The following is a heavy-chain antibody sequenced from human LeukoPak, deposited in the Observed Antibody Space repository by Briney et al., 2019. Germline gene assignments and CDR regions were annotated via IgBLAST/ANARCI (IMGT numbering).Heavy chain of an antibody. V-gene: IGHV4-4*02. D-gene: IGHD6-13*01. CDR2: IYHSGST. Sequence: PSGTLSLTCAVSGGSISSSNWWSWVRQPPGKGLEWIGEIYHSGSTNYNPSLKSRVTISVDKSKNQFSLKLSSVTAADTAVYYCASHSSSWSGGFDCWGQGTLVTVSS. J-gene: IGHJ4*02. CDR1: GGSISSSNW. CDR3: ASHSSSWSGGFDC.